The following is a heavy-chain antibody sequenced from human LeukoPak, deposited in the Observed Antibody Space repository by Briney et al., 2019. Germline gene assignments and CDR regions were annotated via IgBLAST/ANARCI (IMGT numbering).Heavy chain of an antibody. CDR2: IYSGGST. CDR1: GFPFSSYG. D-gene: IGHD3-10*01. V-gene: IGHV3-53*01. Sequence: GTLRLSCAASGFPFSSYGMSWVRPAPGKGLEWDSVIYSGGSTYYADSVKDRFTISRDNSKSTLYIQMNSLRAEDTVVYYCARAKPKNMVRGLIMRRESRYYFDYWGQGTLVTVSS. CDR3: ARAKPKNMVRGLIMRRESRYYFDY. J-gene: IGHJ4*02.